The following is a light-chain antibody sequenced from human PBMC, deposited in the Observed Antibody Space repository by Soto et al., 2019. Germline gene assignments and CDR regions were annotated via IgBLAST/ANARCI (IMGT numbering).Light chain of an antibody. CDR2: LNADGSH. CDR1: SEHSTYD. V-gene: IGLV4-69*01. CDR3: QTWGTGLQV. Sequence: QLVLTQSPSASASLGASVRLTCTLSSEHSTYDIAWHQQEPQKGPRYLMRLNADGSHTRGGGIPDRFSGSSSGAERYLTISSLQSEDEADYYCQTWGTGLQVFGGGTKLTVL. J-gene: IGLJ2*01.